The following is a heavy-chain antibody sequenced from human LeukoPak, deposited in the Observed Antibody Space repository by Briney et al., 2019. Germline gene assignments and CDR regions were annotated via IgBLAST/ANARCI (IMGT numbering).Heavy chain of an antibody. CDR2: NSYRGST. J-gene: IGHJ4*02. D-gene: IGHD1-1*01. CDR3: ARRTTGTGPFDY. Sequence: SDTLSLTCTVSGGFISSYYGSWIREPAGEAVEWIPYNSYRGSTKYNPSLNGRVTISVDTSKNQFSLKLSSLTAADTAVYYCARRTTGTGPFDYWGQGTLVTVSS. CDR1: GGFISSYY. V-gene: IGHV4-59*08.